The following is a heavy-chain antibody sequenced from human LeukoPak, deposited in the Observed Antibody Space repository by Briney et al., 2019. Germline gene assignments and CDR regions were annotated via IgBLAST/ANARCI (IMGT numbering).Heavy chain of an antibody. CDR3: AKGPDVYYYDSSVYYPFLPTPFDI. J-gene: IGHJ4*02. CDR2: ISGSGGST. CDR1: GFTFSSYG. Sequence: PGGSLRLSCAASGFTFSSYGMSWVRQAPGKGLEWVSAISGSGGSTYYADSVKGRFTISRDNSKNTLYLQMNSLRADDTAVYYCAKGPDVYYYDSSVYYPFLPTPFDIWGQGTRVTVSS. D-gene: IGHD3-22*01. V-gene: IGHV3-23*01.